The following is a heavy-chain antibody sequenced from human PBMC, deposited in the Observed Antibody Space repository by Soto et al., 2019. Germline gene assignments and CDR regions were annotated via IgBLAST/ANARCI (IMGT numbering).Heavy chain of an antibody. Sequence: SVKVSCKASGGTFSSYTISWVRQAPGQGLEWMGRIIPILGIANYAQKFQGRVTITADKSTSTAYMELSSLRSEDTAVYYCARAQSSSSSGIDYWGQGTLVTVSS. CDR3: ARAQSSSSSGIDY. V-gene: IGHV1-69*02. CDR1: GGTFSSYT. D-gene: IGHD6-6*01. J-gene: IGHJ4*02. CDR2: IIPILGIA.